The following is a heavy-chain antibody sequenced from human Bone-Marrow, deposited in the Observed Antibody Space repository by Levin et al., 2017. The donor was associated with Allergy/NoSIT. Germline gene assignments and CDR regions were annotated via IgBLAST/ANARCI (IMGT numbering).Heavy chain of an antibody. CDR2: STRNGGRT. V-gene: IGHV3-20*04. Sequence: GESLKISCAASGFTFDDSAVNWIRQSPGKGLEWISRSTRNGGRTTYADSVKGRFTISRDNAKNSVYLQMDNVTVEDAALYYCVRHMGCSDDSCYNWFDPWGQGTLVTVSS. CDR3: VRHMGCSDDSCYNWFDP. D-gene: IGHD2-15*01. CDR1: GFTFDDSA. J-gene: IGHJ5*02.